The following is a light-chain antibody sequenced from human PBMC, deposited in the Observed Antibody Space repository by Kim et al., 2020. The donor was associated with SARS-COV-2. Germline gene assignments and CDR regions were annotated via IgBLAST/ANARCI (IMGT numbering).Light chain of an antibody. Sequence: DIQVTQSPSFLSASVGDRVTITCRASQGISSYLAWYQQKSGKAPNLLIYAASTLQSGVPSRFSGSGSGTEFTLTITSLQPEDFASYYCQQLSSYPVTFGGGTKVDIK. J-gene: IGKJ4*01. CDR3: QQLSSYPVT. V-gene: IGKV1-9*01. CDR2: AAS. CDR1: QGISSY.